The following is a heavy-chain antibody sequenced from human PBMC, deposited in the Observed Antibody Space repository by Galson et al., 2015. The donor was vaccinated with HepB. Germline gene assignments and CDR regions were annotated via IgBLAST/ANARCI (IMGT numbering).Heavy chain of an antibody. V-gene: IGHV3-30*04. CDR1: GFSLSGHT. CDR3: ARDKNRSGYSYYYMNV. J-gene: IGHJ6*03. Sequence: SLRLSCAASGFSLSGHTMHWVRQAPGKGLEWMALTSFDGTNKYNADSVKGRFTISRDNSKNTLYLQMNNLKTEDTAVYYCARDKNRSGYSYYYMNVWGKGTTVTVSS. D-gene: IGHD3-3*01. CDR2: TSFDGTNK.